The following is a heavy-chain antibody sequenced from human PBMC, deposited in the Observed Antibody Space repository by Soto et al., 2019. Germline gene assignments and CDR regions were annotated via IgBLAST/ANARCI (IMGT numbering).Heavy chain of an antibody. Sequence: SETLSLTCTVSGGSISSGGYYWAWIRQHPGKGLEWIGYIYYSGSTYCNPSLKSRVTMSVDTSKSQFSLNLGSVTAADTAVYYCARVYWNPHYLDYWGQGTRVT. CDR2: IYYSGST. CDR3: ARVYWNPHYLDY. CDR1: GGSISSGGYY. J-gene: IGHJ4*02. D-gene: IGHD1-1*01. V-gene: IGHV4-31*03.